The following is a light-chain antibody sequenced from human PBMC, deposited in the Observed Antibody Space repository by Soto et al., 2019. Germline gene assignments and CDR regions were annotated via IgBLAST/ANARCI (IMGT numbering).Light chain of an antibody. V-gene: IGKV1-39*01. CDR2: DAS. CDR3: QQSYRTPYT. J-gene: IGKJ2*01. Sequence: DIQMTQSPSSLSASVGDRVTITCRASQGISTYLVWYQQRQGRAPKLLIYDASSLLSGVPSRFSGSGSGTDVTLTISSLQHEDFATYYCQQSYRTPYTFGQGTKLETK. CDR1: QGISTY.